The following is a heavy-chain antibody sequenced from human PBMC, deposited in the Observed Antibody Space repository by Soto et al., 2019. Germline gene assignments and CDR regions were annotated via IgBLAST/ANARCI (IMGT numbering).Heavy chain of an antibody. J-gene: IGHJ4*02. CDR1: GFAFEDYA. D-gene: IGHD5-12*01. V-gene: IGHV3-43D*04. Sequence: EVHLEESGGVVIQPGGSLRLACATSGFAFEDYAMHWVRQVPGKGLEWVSLISWDGESTYYADPVKGRFTISRDNSEKSLYLQMNSVRVDDTALYYCAKVGQLDITTGHAYFDHWGQATLVTVSS. CDR3: AKVGQLDITTGHAYFDH. CDR2: ISWDGEST.